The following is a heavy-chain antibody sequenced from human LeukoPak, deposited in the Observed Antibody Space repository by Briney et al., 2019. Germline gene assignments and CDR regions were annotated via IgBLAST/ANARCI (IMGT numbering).Heavy chain of an antibody. V-gene: IGHV3-64*01. CDR1: GFTFSSYA. Sequence: PGGSLRLSCAASGFTFSSYAMHWVRQAPGKGLEYVSAISSYGGSTYYANSVKGRFTISRDNSKNTLYLQMGSLRAEDMAVYYCARGSSVGKQLPSDYWGQGTLVTVSS. J-gene: IGHJ4*02. CDR2: ISSYGGST. CDR3: ARGSSVGKQLPSDY. D-gene: IGHD6-13*01.